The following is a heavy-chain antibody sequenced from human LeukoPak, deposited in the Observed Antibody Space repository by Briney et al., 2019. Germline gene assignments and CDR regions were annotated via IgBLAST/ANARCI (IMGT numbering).Heavy chain of an antibody. CDR2: ISWNSGSI. CDR3: AKEAVSIYGDRRGFNYYYYMDV. V-gene: IGHV3-9*03. D-gene: IGHD4-17*01. J-gene: IGHJ6*03. CDR1: GFTFDDYA. Sequence: GGSLRLSCAASGFTFDDYAMHWVRQAPGKGLEWVSGISWNSGSIGYADSVKGRFTISRDNAKNSLYLQMNSLRAEDMALYYCAKEAVSIYGDRRGFNYYYYMDVWGKGTTVTVSS.